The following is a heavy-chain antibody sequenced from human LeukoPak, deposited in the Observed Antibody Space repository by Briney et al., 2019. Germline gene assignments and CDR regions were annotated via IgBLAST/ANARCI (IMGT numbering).Heavy chain of an antibody. Sequence: SETLSLTCTVSGGSISSYYWSWIRQPPGKGLEWIGYIYYSGSTNYNPSLKSRVTISVDTSKNQFSLKLSSVTAADTAVYYCATSGRYNWNLLDYWGQGALVTVSS. J-gene: IGHJ4*02. CDR3: ATSGRYNWNLLDY. V-gene: IGHV4-59*08. CDR2: IYYSGST. D-gene: IGHD1-7*01. CDR1: GGSISSYY.